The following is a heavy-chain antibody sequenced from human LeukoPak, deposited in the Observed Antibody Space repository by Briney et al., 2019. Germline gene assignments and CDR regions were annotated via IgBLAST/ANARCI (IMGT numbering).Heavy chain of an antibody. CDR3: ARGPYSYDSSGAFDI. D-gene: IGHD3-22*01. J-gene: IGHJ3*02. CDR2: INTSGST. CDR1: GGSISSGSHY. Sequence: SQTLSLTCTVSGGSISSGSHYWSWIRQSAGKGLEWIGRINTSGSTNYNPSLKSRVTISVDTSKNQFSLKLSSVTAADTAVYFCARGPYSYDSSGAFDIWGQGTMVTVSS. V-gene: IGHV4-61*02.